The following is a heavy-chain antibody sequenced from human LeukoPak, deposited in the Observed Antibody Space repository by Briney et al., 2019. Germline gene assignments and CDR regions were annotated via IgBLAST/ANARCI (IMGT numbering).Heavy chain of an antibody. D-gene: IGHD6-19*01. J-gene: IGHJ4*02. CDR1: AGSISSSSYY. CDR2: IYYSGGT. V-gene: IGHV4-39*01. Sequence: KPSETLSLTCTVSAGSISSSSYYWGWIRQPPGKGLEWIGTIYYSGGTYYNPSLDSRVTISVDTSKNQFSLRLSSVTAADTAVYYCARHAYRSGWLDFWGQGTLVTVSS. CDR3: ARHAYRSGWLDF.